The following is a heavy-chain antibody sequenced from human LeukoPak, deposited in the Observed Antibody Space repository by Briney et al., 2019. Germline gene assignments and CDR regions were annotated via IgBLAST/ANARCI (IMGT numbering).Heavy chain of an antibody. CDR3: ARGVDTPVDAFDI. CDR1: GYTFTGYY. J-gene: IGHJ3*02. V-gene: IGHV1-2*02. Sequence: GASLKVSCKASGYTFTGYYMHGVRPAPGQGLEWMAWINPNRGVTNYTQTPRGTVTMTRDTSLSTAYIEKSRLRADDTAVYYCARGVDTPVDAFDIWGQGTMVTVSS. CDR2: INPNRGVT. D-gene: IGHD2-15*01.